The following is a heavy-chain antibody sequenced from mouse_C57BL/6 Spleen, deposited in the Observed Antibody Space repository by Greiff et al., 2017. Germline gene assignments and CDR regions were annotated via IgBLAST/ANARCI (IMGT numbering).Heavy chain of an antibody. CDR3: ASSYGSTPFDY. V-gene: IGHV3-6*01. D-gene: IGHD1-1*01. CDR1: GYSITSGYY. J-gene: IGHJ2*01. Sequence: ESGPGLVKPSQSLSLTCSVTGYSITSGYYWNWIRQFPGNKLEWMGYISYDGSNNYNPSLKNRISITRDTSKNQFFLKLNSVTTEDTATYYCASSYGSTPFDYWGQGTTLTVSS. CDR2: ISYDGSN.